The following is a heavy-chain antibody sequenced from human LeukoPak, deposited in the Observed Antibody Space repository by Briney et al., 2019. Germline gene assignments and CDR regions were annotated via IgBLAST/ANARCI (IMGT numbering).Heavy chain of an antibody. CDR2: IFHSGST. Sequence: SEALSLTCPVSGYSISSGYYGGWIRQPPGKGLEWIGSIFHSGSTYYNPSLKSRVTLSTDTSKNQFSLKLSSVTAADTAMYYCARRNGYYFDYWGQGTLVTVSS. V-gene: IGHV4-38-2*01. D-gene: IGHD3-22*01. J-gene: IGHJ4*02. CDR3: ARRNGYYFDY. CDR1: GYSISSGYY.